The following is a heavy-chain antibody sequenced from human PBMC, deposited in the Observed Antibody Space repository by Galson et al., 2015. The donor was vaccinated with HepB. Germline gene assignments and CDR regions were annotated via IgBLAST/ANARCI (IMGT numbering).Heavy chain of an antibody. D-gene: IGHD6-6*01. V-gene: IGHV4-59*01. CDR1: GASISSYY. J-gene: IGHJ4*02. CDR3: ARNQYSSSPHFHY. Sequence: ETLSLTCTVSGASISSYYWTWIRQPPGKGLEWIGHIYHNGYTKYNPSLKRQVTISMDTSNNQFSLRLTFVTAADTAVYYCARNQYSSSPHFHYWGQGTLLTVSS. CDR2: IYHNGYT.